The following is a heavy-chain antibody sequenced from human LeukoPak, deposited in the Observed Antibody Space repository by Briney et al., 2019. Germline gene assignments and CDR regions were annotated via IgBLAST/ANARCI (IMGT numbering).Heavy chain of an antibody. CDR3: VRGLFGLYHSDY. V-gene: IGHV3-7*01. CDR2: IKQDGSEK. Sequence: GGSLRLSCAASGFTFSTFWMRWVRQAPGKGLECVANIKQDGSEKYYVDSVKGRFTISRDNAKNSLYLQMNSLRAEDTAVYYCVRGLFGLYHSDYWGQGTLVTVSS. J-gene: IGHJ4*02. CDR1: GFTFSTFW. D-gene: IGHD3-10*02.